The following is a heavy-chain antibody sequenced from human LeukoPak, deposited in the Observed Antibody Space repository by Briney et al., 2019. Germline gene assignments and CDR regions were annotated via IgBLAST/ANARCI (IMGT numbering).Heavy chain of an antibody. CDR2: IYYSGST. CDR1: GGSINSYY. V-gene: IGHV4-59*01. Sequence: SETLSLTCTVSGGSINSYYWGWVRQPPGKGLEWIGYIYYSGSTNYNPSLKSRVTISVDTSKNQFSLKLTSVTAADMAVYYCARGKRYFDYWGQGTLVTVSS. J-gene: IGHJ4*02. D-gene: IGHD5-24*01. CDR3: ARGKRYFDY.